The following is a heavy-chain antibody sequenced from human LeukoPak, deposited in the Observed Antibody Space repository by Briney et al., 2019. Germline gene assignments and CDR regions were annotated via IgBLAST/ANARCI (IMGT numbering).Heavy chain of an antibody. Sequence: SETLSLTCTVSGDSISTNYWSWIRQPPGKGLEWIGYIYYSGSTNYNPSLKSRVTISVDTSKNQFSLKLSSVTAADTAVYYCARDRGYSYLNGCDPWGRGTLVSVSS. CDR3: ARDRGYSYLNGCDP. J-gene: IGHJ5*02. D-gene: IGHD5-18*01. V-gene: IGHV4-59*01. CDR1: GDSISTNY. CDR2: IYYSGST.